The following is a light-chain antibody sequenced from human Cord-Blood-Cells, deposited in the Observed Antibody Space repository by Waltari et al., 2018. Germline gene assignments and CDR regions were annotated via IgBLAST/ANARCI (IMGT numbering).Light chain of an antibody. CDR2: DAS. CDR3: QQYDNLPPLMYT. Sequence: DIQMTQSPSSLSASVGDRVTITCQASQDISNYLNWYQQKQGKAPKLLIYDASNLETGAPSRFSGSGSGTDFTFTISSLQPEDIATYYCQQYDNLPPLMYTFGQGTKLEIK. J-gene: IGKJ2*01. CDR1: QDISNY. V-gene: IGKV1-33*01.